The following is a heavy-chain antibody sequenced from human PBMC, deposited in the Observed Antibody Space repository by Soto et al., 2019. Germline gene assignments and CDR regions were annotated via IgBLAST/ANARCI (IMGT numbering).Heavy chain of an antibody. CDR1: GYTFTSYG. Sequence: ASVKVSCKASGYTFTSYGISWVRQAPGQGLEWMGWISAYNGNTNYAQKLQGRVTMTTDTSTSTAYMELRSLRSDDTAVYYCARGSITIFGVVTHYEGLDVWGQGTTVTVSS. D-gene: IGHD3-3*01. CDR2: ISAYNGNT. V-gene: IGHV1-18*01. CDR3: ARGSITIFGVVTHYEGLDV. J-gene: IGHJ6*02.